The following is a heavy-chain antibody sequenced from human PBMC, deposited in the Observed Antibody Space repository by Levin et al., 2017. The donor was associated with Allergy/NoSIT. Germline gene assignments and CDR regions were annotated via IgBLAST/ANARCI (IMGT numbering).Heavy chain of an antibody. CDR1: GFTISNSA. V-gene: IGHV3-23*01. D-gene: IGHD3-9*01. CDR3: AKDYDILTGYYTYMHV. Sequence: GGSLRLSCLASGFTISNSAMSWVRQAPGKGLQWVSGFSNTGSSHYSDSVKGRFTVSRDTSKNTLYLQMNSLRAEDTAVYYCAKDYDILTGYYTYMHVWGTGTTVTVSS. J-gene: IGHJ6*03. CDR2: FSNTGSS.